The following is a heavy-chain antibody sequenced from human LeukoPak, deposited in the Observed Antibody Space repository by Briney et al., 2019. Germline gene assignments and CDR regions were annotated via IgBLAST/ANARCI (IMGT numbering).Heavy chain of an antibody. J-gene: IGHJ4*02. Sequence: GGSLRLSCAASGFSFSDYYMSWIRQAPGKGLEWISYISSSGSNIYADSVKGRFTISRDNAKNSLYLQMNSLRAEDTAVYYCARDYYDGSGYYYWGQGTLVTVSS. D-gene: IGHD3-22*01. CDR2: ISSSGSNI. V-gene: IGHV3-11*04. CDR3: ARDYYDGSGYYY. CDR1: GFSFSDYY.